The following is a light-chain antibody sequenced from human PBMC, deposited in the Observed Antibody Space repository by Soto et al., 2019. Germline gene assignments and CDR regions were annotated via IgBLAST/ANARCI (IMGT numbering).Light chain of an antibody. CDR3: QEYNTYSYT. Sequence: DIQMTQSPSTLSASVGDRVTITCRASQSISNWLAWYQQKPGKAPKLLIYKASSLESGVPSRFSGSGSGTEFTLTISSLQPDDLATYYCQEYNTYSYTVGQGTKVDIK. CDR1: QSISNW. CDR2: KAS. V-gene: IGKV1-5*03. J-gene: IGKJ2*01.